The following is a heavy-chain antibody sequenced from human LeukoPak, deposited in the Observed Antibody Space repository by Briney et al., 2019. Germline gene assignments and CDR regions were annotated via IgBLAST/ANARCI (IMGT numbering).Heavy chain of an antibody. Sequence: GGSLRLSCAASGFTFSSYEMNWVRQAPGKGLEWVSYISSSGSTIYYADSVKGRFTISRDNAKNSLYLQMNSLRAEDTAVYYCARGGGYCSGGSCYVGYWGQGTLVTVSS. CDR1: GFTFSSYE. CDR2: ISSSGSTI. D-gene: IGHD2-15*01. CDR3: ARGGGYCSGGSCYVGY. J-gene: IGHJ4*02. V-gene: IGHV3-48*03.